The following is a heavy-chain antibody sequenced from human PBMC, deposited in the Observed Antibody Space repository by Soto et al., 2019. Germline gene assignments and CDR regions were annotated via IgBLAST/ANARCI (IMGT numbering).Heavy chain of an antibody. V-gene: IGHV4-59*13. CDR2: VYYTGST. CDR3: ASGRTVRNYAGEGSDYFYFFDF. D-gene: IGHD3-22*01. CDR1: GDSISTFY. J-gene: IGHJ4*02. Sequence: SETLSLTCTVSGDSISTFYWGWMRQSPGKELEWIGYVYYTGSTNYNPSLTSRVTISVDRSKNQFSLKLTSANAADTAVYYCASGRTVRNYAGEGSDYFYFFDFWGQGTQVTVSS.